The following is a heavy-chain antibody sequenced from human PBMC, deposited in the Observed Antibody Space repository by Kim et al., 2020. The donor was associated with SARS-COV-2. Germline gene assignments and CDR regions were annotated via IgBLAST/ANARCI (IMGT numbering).Heavy chain of an antibody. CDR2: IYYSGST. J-gene: IGHJ4*02. V-gene: IGHV4-39*01. CDR3: ARHGGVTIFGVVTPFDY. CDR1: GGSISSSSYY. Sequence: SETLSLTCTVSGGSISSSSYYWGWIRQPPGKGLEWIGSIYYSGSTYYNPSLKSRVTISVDTSKNQFSLKLSSVTAADTAVYYCARHGGVTIFGVVTPFDYWGQGTLVTVSS. D-gene: IGHD3-3*01.